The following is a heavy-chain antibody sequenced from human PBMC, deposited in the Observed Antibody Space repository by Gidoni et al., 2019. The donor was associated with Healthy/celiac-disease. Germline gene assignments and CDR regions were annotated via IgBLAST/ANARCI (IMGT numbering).Heavy chain of an antibody. CDR1: GFPFSSYS. CDR2: ISSSSSYI. V-gene: IGHV3-21*01. Sequence: EVQLVESGGGLVKPGGSLRLSCAASGFPFSSYSMNWVRQAPGKGLEWVSSISSSSSYIYYADSVKGRFTISRDNAKNSLYLQMNSLRAEDTAVYYCARESPTIFGVVIGWGQGTLVTVSS. D-gene: IGHD3-3*01. CDR3: ARESPTIFGVVIG. J-gene: IGHJ4*02.